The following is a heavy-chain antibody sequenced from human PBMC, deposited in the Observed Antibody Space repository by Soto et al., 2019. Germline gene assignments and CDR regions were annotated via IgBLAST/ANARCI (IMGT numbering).Heavy chain of an antibody. CDR2: IFHNGNT. D-gene: IGHD2-8*01. J-gene: IGHJ6*02. CDR1: SGSITSSNW. V-gene: IGHV4-4*02. Sequence: QVQLQESGPGLVKPSGTLSLTCAVSSGSITSSNWWSWVRQPPGKGLKWIGEIFHNGNTYYNPSLKGRVAMSVDTSKNQFSLNLGSVTAADTAVYYCARRTWGMDVWGQGTMVTVSS. CDR3: ARRTWGMDV.